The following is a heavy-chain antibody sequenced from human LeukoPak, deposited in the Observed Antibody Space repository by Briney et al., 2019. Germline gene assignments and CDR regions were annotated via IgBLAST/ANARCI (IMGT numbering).Heavy chain of an antibody. CDR3: ARRSERTYYYDSSGYDWFDP. CDR2: ISSSSSYI. V-gene: IGHV3-21*01. J-gene: IGHJ5*02. Sequence: GGSLRLSCAASGFTFSSYSMNWVRQAPGKGLEWVSSISSSSSYIYYADSVKGRFTISRDNAKNSLYLQMNSLRAEDTAVYYCARRSERTYYYDSSGYDWFDPWAREPWSPSPQ. D-gene: IGHD3-22*01. CDR1: GFTFSSYS.